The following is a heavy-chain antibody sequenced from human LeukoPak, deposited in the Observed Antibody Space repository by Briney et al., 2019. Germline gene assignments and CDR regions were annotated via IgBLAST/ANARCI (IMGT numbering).Heavy chain of an antibody. CDR2: ISTSSSYT. CDR1: GFTFSNYY. D-gene: IGHD5/OR15-5a*01. CDR3: ARTSSSVLDY. V-gene: IGHV3-11*06. Sequence: PGGSLRLSCAASGFTFSNYYMSWIRQAPGKGLEWVSYISTSSSYTNYADSVRGRFTISRDNAKNSLYLQVNSLRAEDTAVYYCARTSSSVLDYWGQGTLVTVSS. J-gene: IGHJ4*02.